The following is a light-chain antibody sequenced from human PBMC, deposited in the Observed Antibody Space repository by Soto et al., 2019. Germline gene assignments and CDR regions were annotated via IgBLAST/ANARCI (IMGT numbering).Light chain of an antibody. V-gene: IGKV3-15*01. CDR1: QNVVTN. J-gene: IGKJ1*01. Sequence: EIFVTQSPATLSVSPGGTATLSFRASQNVVTNLAWYQQIPGQAPRLLIYGASTRATGIPARFSGSGSGTEFTLTISSLQSEDFAVYYCQQYNNWWTFGQGTKVDI. CDR2: GAS. CDR3: QQYNNWWT.